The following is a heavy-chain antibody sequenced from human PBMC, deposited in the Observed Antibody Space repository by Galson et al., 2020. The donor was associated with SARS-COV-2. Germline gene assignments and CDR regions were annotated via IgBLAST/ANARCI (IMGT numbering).Heavy chain of an antibody. CDR3: AKLAEGRRSSEDY. Sequence: ETSETLSLTCAVSIGSMTSHYWSWIRQAPGKGLEWIGYISYDGSTTYKPSLKSQVTISIDTSKNQFSLRLTSVTAADTALYYCAKLAEGRRSSEDYWGQGTRVTGSS. D-gene: IGHD1-26*01. CDR1: IGSMTSHY. CDR2: ISYDGST. J-gene: IGHJ4*02. V-gene: IGHV4-59*08.